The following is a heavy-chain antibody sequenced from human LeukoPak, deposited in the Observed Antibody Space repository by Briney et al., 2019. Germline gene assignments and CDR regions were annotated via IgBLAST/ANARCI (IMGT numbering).Heavy chain of an antibody. CDR3: ASASVRGVIGVYYYYYGMDV. D-gene: IGHD3-10*01. CDR1: GGSISSYY. V-gene: IGHV4-4*07. J-gene: IGHJ6*02. CDR2: IYTSGST. Sequence: SETLSLTCIVSGGSISSYYWSWIRQPAGKGLEWIGRIYTSGSTNYNPSLKSRVTISVDTSKNQFSLKLSSVTAADTAVYYCASASVRGVIGVYYYYYGMDVWGQGTTVTVSS.